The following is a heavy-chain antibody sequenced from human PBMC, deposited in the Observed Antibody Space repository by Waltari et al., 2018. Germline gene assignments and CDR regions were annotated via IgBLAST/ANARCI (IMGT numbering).Heavy chain of an antibody. CDR2: NKYGGVT. V-gene: IGHV4-34*02. J-gene: IGHJ6*02. D-gene: IGHD5-12*01. CDR3: ARWRGEGSNYIDYCYGLDV. CDR1: GGSLSGYY. Sequence: QVHLQQWGAGLLKPSETLSLTCDIQGGSLSGYYWRWIRQSPGKGLGWIGENKYGGVTNYSPSLRSRVTRSMEKSKNQFSRRLTSVTAADTAVYYCARWRGEGSNYIDYCYGLDVWGQGTTVAVSS.